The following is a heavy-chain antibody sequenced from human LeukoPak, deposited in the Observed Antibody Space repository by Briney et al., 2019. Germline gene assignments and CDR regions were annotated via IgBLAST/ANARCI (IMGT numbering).Heavy chain of an antibody. Sequence: GGSLRLSCAVSGFTFSSYTINWVRQAPGKGLEWVSSISSSSSYIYYADSVKGRFTISRGNAKNSLSLQMNSLRAEDTAVYYCARDRLLEDRDYHYYYYMDVWGIGTTVTVSS. CDR1: GFTFSSYT. D-gene: IGHD1-1*01. CDR3: ARDRLLEDRDYHYYYYMDV. V-gene: IGHV3-21*01. J-gene: IGHJ6*03. CDR2: ISSSSSYI.